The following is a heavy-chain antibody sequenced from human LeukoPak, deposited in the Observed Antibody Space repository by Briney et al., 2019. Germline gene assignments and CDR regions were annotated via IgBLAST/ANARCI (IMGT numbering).Heavy chain of an antibody. Sequence: GGSLRLSCAASGFIVSSNYMSWVRQPPGKGLEWVSTIYSGGSIYYVDSVKGRFTISRDNSKNTLYLHVNSLRAEDTAVYYCAKGVAYCGGDCYSDYFDYWGQGTLVTVSS. CDR1: GFIVSSNY. CDR3: AKGVAYCGGDCYSDYFDY. V-gene: IGHV3-53*01. D-gene: IGHD2-21*02. CDR2: IYSGGSI. J-gene: IGHJ4*02.